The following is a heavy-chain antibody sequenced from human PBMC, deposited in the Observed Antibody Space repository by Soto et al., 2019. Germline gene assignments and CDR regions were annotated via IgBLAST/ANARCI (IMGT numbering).Heavy chain of an antibody. J-gene: IGHJ6*03. D-gene: IGHD6-6*01. CDR1: GGSISSYY. CDR3: ARDGWVAARKYYYYYYMDV. CDR2: IYYSGST. V-gene: IGHV4-59*01. Sequence: SETLSLTCTVSGGSISSYYWTWIRQPPGKGMEWIGYIYYSGSTNYNPSLKTRVTISLDTSKDQFSLKLSSVTAADTAVYYCARDGWVAARKYYYYYYMDVWAKGPRSPSP.